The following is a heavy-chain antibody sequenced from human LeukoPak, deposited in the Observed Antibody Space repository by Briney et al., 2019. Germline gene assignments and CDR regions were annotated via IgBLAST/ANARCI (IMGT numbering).Heavy chain of an antibody. V-gene: IGHV1-18*01. J-gene: IGHJ6*03. CDR3: ARDHGSSGWYRGYYMDV. Sequence: ASVKVSCKASGYTFNRYGISWVRQAPGQGLEWMGWISAYNGNTKYSQKVQGRVTMTTDTSTSTAYMELRSLRSDDTAVYYCARDHGSSGWYRGYYMDVWGKGTTVTVSS. CDR2: ISAYNGNT. D-gene: IGHD6-19*01. CDR1: GYTFNRYG.